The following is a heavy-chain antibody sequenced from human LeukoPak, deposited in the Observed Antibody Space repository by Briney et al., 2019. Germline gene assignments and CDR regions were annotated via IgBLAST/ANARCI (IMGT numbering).Heavy chain of an antibody. Sequence: SETLSLTCTVSDDSITMYYWTWIRQPPGKGVEWIGYVDHTGITKFNPSLNGRVSISRDTSNNFFSLRLRSVTAADTAVYFCARGRVSSSTWYSTYYYFFYMDFWGKGTTVTVSS. D-gene: IGHD4-11*01. V-gene: IGHV4-59*01. CDR1: DDSITMYY. J-gene: IGHJ6*03. CDR2: VDHTGIT. CDR3: ARGRVSSSTWYSTYYYFFYMDF.